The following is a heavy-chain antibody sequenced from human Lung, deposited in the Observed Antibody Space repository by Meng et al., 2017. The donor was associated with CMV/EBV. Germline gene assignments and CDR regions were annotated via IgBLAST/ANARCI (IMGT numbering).Heavy chain of an antibody. V-gene: IGHV1-2*02. Sequence: ASXXVSCKASGYTFTDYYMHWVRQAPGQGLEWMGWINPNSGGTNYAQKFHDRVTMTRDTSISTAYMELRRLTSDDSAVYYCATLPPVAARYYYNGFDVWGQGTXVTGSS. CDR3: ATLPPVAARYYYNGFDV. CDR2: INPNSGGT. D-gene: IGHD6-19*01. CDR1: GYTFTDYY. J-gene: IGHJ6*01.